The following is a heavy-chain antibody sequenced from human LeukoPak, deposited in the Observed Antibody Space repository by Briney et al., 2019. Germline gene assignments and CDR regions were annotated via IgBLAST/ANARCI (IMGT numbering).Heavy chain of an antibody. V-gene: IGHV1-2*02. J-gene: IGHJ4*02. CDR1: GYTFIGYY. CDR2: INPNSGGT. Sequence: ASVKVSCKASGYTFIGYYMHWVRQAPGQGLEWMGWINPNSGGTNYAQKFQGRVTMTRDTSISTAYMELSRLRSDDTAVYYCARDRQQLVPMHDYWGQGTLVTVSS. D-gene: IGHD6-13*01. CDR3: ARDRQQLVPMHDY.